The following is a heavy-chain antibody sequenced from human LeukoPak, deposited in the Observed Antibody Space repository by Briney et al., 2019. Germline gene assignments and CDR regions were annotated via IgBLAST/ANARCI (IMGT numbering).Heavy chain of an antibody. CDR3: ARDTLVYADSPDAFDI. CDR1: GFTFSSYE. D-gene: IGHD4-17*01. J-gene: IGHJ3*02. V-gene: IGHV3-48*03. CDR2: ISSSGSTI. Sequence: GGSLRLSCAASGFTFSSYEMNWVRQAPGKGLEWVSYISSSGSTIYYADSVKGRFTISRDNAKNSLYLQMNSLRDEDTAVYYCARDTLVYADSPDAFDIWGQGTMVTVSS.